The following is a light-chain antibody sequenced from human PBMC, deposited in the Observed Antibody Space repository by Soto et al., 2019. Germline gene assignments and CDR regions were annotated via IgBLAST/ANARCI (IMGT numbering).Light chain of an antibody. CDR3: MQATQLRT. J-gene: IGKJ5*01. CDR2: QVS. Sequence: EVVPTQSPLSLSVTLGQPASISCGSSRSLVHSDGNIYLIWFQQRPGQSPRRLIYQVSNRDSGVPDRFSGSGAGTDFTLKISRVEAEDVGVYYCMQATQLRTFGQGTRLE. V-gene: IGKV2-30*02. CDR1: RSLVHSDGNIY.